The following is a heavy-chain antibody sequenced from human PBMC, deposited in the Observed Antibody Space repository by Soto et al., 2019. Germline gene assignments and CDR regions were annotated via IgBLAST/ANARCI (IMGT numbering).Heavy chain of an antibody. D-gene: IGHD6-19*01. Sequence: QTLSLPWAISGYSVARSSAVWNWIRQSPSRGLEWLGRTYYTSKWNNYYAVSVKSRITINADTSKNQFSLQLNSVTPEDTALYYCARSVSGTGTEFDPWGQGTPVTVSS. J-gene: IGHJ5*02. V-gene: IGHV6-1*01. CDR2: TYYTSKWNN. CDR1: GYSVARSSAV. CDR3: ARSVSGTGTEFDP.